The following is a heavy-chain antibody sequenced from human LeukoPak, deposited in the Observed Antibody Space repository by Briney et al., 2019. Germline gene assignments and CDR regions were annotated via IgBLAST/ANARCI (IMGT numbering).Heavy chain of an antibody. J-gene: IGHJ5*02. Sequence: SQTLSLTCAVSGGSISSSSYYWGWIRQPPGKGLEWIGSIYYSGSTYYNPSLKSRVTISVDTSKNQFSLKLSSVTAADTAVYYCARGVTIFGVVRGWFDPWGQGTLVTVSS. CDR2: IYYSGST. V-gene: IGHV4-39*07. D-gene: IGHD3-3*01. CDR1: GGSISSSSYY. CDR3: ARGVTIFGVVRGWFDP.